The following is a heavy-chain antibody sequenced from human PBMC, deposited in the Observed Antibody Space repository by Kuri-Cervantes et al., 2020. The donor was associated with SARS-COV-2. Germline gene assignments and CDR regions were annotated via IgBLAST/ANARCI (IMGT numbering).Heavy chain of an antibody. V-gene: IGHV1-69*06. Sequence: GGSLRLSCKASGGTFSSYAISWVRQAPGQGLEWMGGIIPIFGTANYAQKFQGRVTITADKSTSTAYMELSSLRSEDTAVYYCARGDCSSTSCLIYDAYGMDVWGQGTTITVSS. D-gene: IGHD2-2*01. CDR3: ARGDCSSTSCLIYDAYGMDV. CDR2: IIPIFGTA. CDR1: GGTFSSYA. J-gene: IGHJ6*02.